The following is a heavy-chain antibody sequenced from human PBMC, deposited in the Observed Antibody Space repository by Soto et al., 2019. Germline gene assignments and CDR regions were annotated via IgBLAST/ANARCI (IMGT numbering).Heavy chain of an antibody. V-gene: IGHV3-72*01. CDR2: IRNKANSYTT. Sequence: EVQLVESGGGLVQPGGSPRLSCAASGFSFSDHYMDWVRQAPGKGLEWVGRIRNKANSYTTEYAASVKGRFTISRDDSKNSLYLQMNSLKTEDTAVYYCARSLPYDAFDIWGRGTMVTVSS. J-gene: IGHJ3*02. CDR1: GFSFSDHY. CDR3: ARSLPYDAFDI.